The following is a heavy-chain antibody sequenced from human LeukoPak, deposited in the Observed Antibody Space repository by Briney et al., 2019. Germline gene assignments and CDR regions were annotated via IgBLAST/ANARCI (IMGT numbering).Heavy chain of an antibody. J-gene: IGHJ6*03. D-gene: IGHD3-10*01. CDR3: ARGPSITMVRGGQWYYYMDV. CDR2: INPSGGST. Sequence: GASEKVSCKASGYTFTSYYIHWVRQAPGQGLEWMGLINPSGGSTNYAQKFQGRVTMTRDTSTSTVYMELSSLRSEDTAVYYCARGPSITMVRGGQWYYYMDVWGKGTTVTISS. V-gene: IGHV1-46*01. CDR1: GYTFTSYY.